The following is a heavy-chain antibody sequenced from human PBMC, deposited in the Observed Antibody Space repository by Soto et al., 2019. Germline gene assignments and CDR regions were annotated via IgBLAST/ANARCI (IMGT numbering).Heavy chain of an antibody. J-gene: IGHJ4*02. CDR3: ADLSRYCTSSNCD. V-gene: IGHV3-23*02. Sequence: DVRLLESGGGLVQPGGSLRLSCAASGFTFSSYSMSWVRQAPGKGLEWVSTIGTSASTYYGDSVRGRFTIXXXXXRNTXXXXXXXXXAXDTXVYYCADLSRYCTSSNCDWGQGTLVXVSS. CDR1: GFTFSSYS. CDR2: IGTSAST. D-gene: IGHD2-2*01.